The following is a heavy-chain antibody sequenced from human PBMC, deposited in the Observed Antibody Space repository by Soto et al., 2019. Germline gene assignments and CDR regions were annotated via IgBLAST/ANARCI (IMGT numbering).Heavy chain of an antibody. D-gene: IGHD3-16*01. CDR2: ISSTGDYR. CDR3: ARVGAVWLQSAEFDS. CDR1: GFTFGSHS. Sequence: EVQLVESGGGLVETGGYLRLSCAASGFTFGSHSMNWVRQAPGKGLEWVSCISSTGDYRYYADSVRGRFTISRDNAKNLVHLEINGLRAEDTGLYYCARVGAVWLQSAEFDSWGQGTLVTGSS. V-gene: IGHV3-21*01. J-gene: IGHJ4*02.